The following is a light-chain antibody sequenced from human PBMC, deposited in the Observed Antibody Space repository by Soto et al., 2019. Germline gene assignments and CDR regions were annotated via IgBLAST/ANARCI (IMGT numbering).Light chain of an antibody. CDR2: AAS. V-gene: IGKV1-39*01. CDR1: QSIRTY. Sequence: DFQMTQSPSSLPTSIGDRVTITCRASQSIRTYLNWYQQKPGKAPQLLIYAASRLQSGVPSRFSGSGSGTDFTLTICSLQPEDFATYYCQQSYSTMATFGQGTKV. J-gene: IGKJ1*01. CDR3: QQSYSTMAT.